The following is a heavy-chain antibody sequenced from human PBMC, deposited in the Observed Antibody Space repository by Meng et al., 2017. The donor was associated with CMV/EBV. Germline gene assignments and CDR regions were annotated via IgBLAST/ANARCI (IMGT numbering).Heavy chain of an antibody. V-gene: IGHV4-61*01. D-gene: IGHD3-3*01. CDR2: IDYSGST. CDR3: ARQTSSYYDFWSGFNWFDP. J-gene: IGHJ5*02. CDR1: GGSVSSGSYY. Sequence: SETLSLTCTVSGGSVSSGSYYWSWIRQPPGKGLEWIGYIDYSGSTNYNPSLKSRVTISVDTSKNQFSLKLSSVTAADTAVYYYARQTSSYYDFWSGFNWFDPWGQGTLVTVSS.